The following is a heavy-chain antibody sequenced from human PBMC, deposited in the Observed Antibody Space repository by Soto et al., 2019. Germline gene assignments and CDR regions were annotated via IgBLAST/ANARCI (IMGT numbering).Heavy chain of an antibody. CDR2: ISDDGDKR. V-gene: IGHV3-30*18. D-gene: IGHD1-26*01. Sequence: GGSLRLSCVGSGFTFSNYGMHRVRQPPGKGLEWVALISDDGDKRYYADSVRGRLIISRDNSKDTLYLQMNSLGPDDTAVYFCAKARVRIVGANSFDYWGQGTPVTVSS. CDR3: AKARVRIVGANSFDY. CDR1: GFTFSNYG. J-gene: IGHJ4*02.